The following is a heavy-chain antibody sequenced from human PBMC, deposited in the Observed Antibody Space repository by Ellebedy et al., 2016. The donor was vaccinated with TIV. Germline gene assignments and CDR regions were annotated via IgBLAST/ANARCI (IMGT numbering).Heavy chain of an antibody. D-gene: IGHD4-17*01. CDR1: GFTFSSYA. Sequence: GESLKISCAASGFTFSSYAMSWVRQAPGKGLEWVSAIRGSGGSTYYADSVKGRFTISRDNSKNTLYLQMNSLRAEDTAVYYCAQEITTVSTQRKNYWGQGTLVSVSS. CDR2: IRGSGGST. V-gene: IGHV3-23*01. CDR3: AQEITTVSTQRKNY. J-gene: IGHJ4*02.